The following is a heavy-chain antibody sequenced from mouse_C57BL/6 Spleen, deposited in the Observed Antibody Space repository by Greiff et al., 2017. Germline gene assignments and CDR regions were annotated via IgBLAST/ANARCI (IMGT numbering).Heavy chain of an antibody. CDR2: ISDGGSYT. D-gene: IGHD1-1*01. Sequence: EVKLVESGGGLVKPGGSLKLSCAASGFTFSSYAMSWVRQTPEKRLEWVATISDGGSYTYYPDNVKGRFTISRDNAKNNLYLQRSHLKSEDTAMYYCARDLNYGSSSWFAYWGQGTLVTVSA. V-gene: IGHV5-4*01. J-gene: IGHJ3*01. CDR3: ARDLNYGSSSWFAY. CDR1: GFTFSSYA.